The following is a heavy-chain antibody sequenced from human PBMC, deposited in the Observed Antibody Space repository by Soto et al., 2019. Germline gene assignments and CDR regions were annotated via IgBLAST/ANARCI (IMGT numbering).Heavy chain of an antibody. V-gene: IGHV4-61*01. CDR2: IYYSGST. Sequence: PSETLSLTCTVSGGSVSSGSYYWSWIRQPPGKGLEWIGYIYYSGSTNYNPSLKSRVTISVDTSKNQFSLKLSSVTAADTAVYYCARASTYDYDSSGYYWGQGTLVTVSS. D-gene: IGHD3-22*01. CDR1: GGSVSSGSYY. CDR3: ARASTYDYDSSGYY. J-gene: IGHJ4*02.